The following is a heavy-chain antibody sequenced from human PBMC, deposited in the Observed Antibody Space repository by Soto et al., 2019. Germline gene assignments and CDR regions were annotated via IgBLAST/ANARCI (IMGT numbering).Heavy chain of an antibody. CDR2: INAGNGNT. J-gene: IGHJ4*02. CDR1: GYTFTSYA. CDR3: ARGIKGYSHDLDY. D-gene: IGHD5-18*01. V-gene: IGHV1-3*01. Sequence: QVQLVLSGAEVKKPGASVKVSCKASGYTFTSYAMPWVRQAPGQRLEWMGWINAGNGNTKYSQKFQGRVTTTRDASASAAYTELSSLRAEGTAGNYCARGIKGYSHDLDYWGQGTPVTVSS.